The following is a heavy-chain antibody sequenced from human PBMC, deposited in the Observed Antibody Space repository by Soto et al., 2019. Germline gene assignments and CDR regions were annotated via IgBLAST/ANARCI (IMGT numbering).Heavy chain of an antibody. CDR3: ARGGDYGDYRYYFDY. CDR2: IIPIFGTA. CDR1: GGTFSSYA. Sequence: QVQLVQSGAEVKKPGSSVKVSCKASGGTFSSYAISWVRQAPGQGLEWMGGIIPIFGTANYAQKFQGRVTITADESTSTADRELSSLRSEDTAVYYCARGGDYGDYRYYFDYWGQGTLVTVSS. D-gene: IGHD4-17*01. V-gene: IGHV1-69*01. J-gene: IGHJ4*02.